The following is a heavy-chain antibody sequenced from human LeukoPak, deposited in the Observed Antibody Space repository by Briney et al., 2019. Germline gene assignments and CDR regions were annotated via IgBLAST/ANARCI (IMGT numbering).Heavy chain of an antibody. D-gene: IGHD3-22*01. Sequence: HPGGSLRLSCAASGFTVSSNDMSWVRQAPGKGLECISVIYSGGSTDYADSVKGRLTISRDNSKNTLYLQMNSLRAEDTAVYYCARDHHRRLYDSQARNTFDIWGQGTMVTVSS. CDR1: GFTVSSND. CDR3: ARDHHRRLYDSQARNTFDI. J-gene: IGHJ3*02. V-gene: IGHV3-53*01. CDR2: IYSGGST.